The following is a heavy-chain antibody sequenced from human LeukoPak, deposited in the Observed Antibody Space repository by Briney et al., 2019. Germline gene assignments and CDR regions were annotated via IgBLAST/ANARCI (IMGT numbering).Heavy chain of an antibody. V-gene: IGHV3-11*01. CDR1: GFTFSDYY. D-gene: IGHD2-15*01. Sequence: GGSLRLSCAASGFTFSDYYMSWIRQAPGKGLEWVSYISSSGSTIYYADSVKGRFTISRDNAKNSLYLQMNSLRAEDTAVYYCASEVVAAGYYFDYWGQGTLVTVSS. CDR3: ASEVVAAGYYFDY. CDR2: ISSSGSTI. J-gene: IGHJ4*02.